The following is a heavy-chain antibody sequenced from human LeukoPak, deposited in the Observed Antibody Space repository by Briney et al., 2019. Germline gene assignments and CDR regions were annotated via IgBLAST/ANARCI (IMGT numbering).Heavy chain of an antibody. V-gene: IGHV1-2*02. CDR3: ARVRSGGLTNWFDP. CDR2: INPNSGGT. J-gene: IGHJ5*02. D-gene: IGHD2-15*01. CDR1: GYTFTGYY. Sequence: ASVKVSCKASGYTFTGYYMHWVRQAPGQGLEWMGWINPNSGGTNYAQKFQGRVTMTRDTSISTAYMELSRLRSDDTAVYYCARVRSGGLTNWFDPWGQGTLVTVSS.